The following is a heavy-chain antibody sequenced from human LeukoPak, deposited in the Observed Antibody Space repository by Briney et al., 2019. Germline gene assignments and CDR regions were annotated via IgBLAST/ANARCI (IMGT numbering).Heavy chain of an antibody. CDR1: GGSVSSGSYY. Sequence: PSETLSLTCTASGGSVSSGSYYWSWIRQPPGKGLEWIGYIYYSGSTNYNPSLKSRVTISVDTSKNQFSLKLSSVTAADTAVYYCATYSSGWYGGGDYWGQGTLVTVSS. J-gene: IGHJ4*02. CDR3: ATYSSGWYGGGDY. D-gene: IGHD6-19*01. V-gene: IGHV4-61*01. CDR2: IYYSGST.